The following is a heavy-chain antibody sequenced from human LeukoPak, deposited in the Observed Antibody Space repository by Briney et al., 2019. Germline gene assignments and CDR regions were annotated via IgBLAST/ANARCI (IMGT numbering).Heavy chain of an antibody. V-gene: IGHV4-59*01. CDR1: GASISAYH. CDR3: ARVRPAEKISLWLGGPIAGLDPFDI. J-gene: IGHJ3*02. D-gene: IGHD3-10*01. CDR2: IYYSGTA. Sequence: SETLSLTCTVSGASISAYHWSWIRQPPGKGLEWMGYIYYSGTANYNPSLESRVTISIDTSKNQFSLKLTSVTAADTAKYYCARVRPAEKISLWLGGPIAGLDPFDIWGKGKLATVS.